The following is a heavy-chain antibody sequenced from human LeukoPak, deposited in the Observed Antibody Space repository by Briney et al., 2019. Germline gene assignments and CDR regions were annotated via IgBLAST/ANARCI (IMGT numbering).Heavy chain of an antibody. CDR1: GSSVSNGYF. CDR3: ARVGGITIFGGASITPNYYMDV. Sequence: SETLSLTCAVSGSSVSNGYFWGWIRQPPGKGQEWIGSINHSGTTYYNPSLKSRVTMSVDTSKNQLSLNVTSVTAADTAVYFCARVGGITIFGGASITPNYYMDVWGKGTTVIVSS. V-gene: IGHV4-38-2*01. CDR2: INHSGTT. D-gene: IGHD3-3*01. J-gene: IGHJ6*03.